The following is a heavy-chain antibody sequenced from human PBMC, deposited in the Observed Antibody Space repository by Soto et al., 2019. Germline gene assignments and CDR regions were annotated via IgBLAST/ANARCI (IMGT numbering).Heavy chain of an antibody. D-gene: IGHD6-13*01. CDR3: ARTVAAAGTRWTAGY. CDR1: GYTFTSYG. CDR2: ISAYNGNT. Sequence: QVPLVQSGAEVKKPGASVKVSCKASGYTFTSYGISWVRQAPGQGLEWMGWISAYNGNTNYAQKLQGRVTMTTDTSTSTAYMELRSLRSDDTAVYYCARTVAAAGTRWTAGYWGQGTLVTVSS. V-gene: IGHV1-18*01. J-gene: IGHJ4*02.